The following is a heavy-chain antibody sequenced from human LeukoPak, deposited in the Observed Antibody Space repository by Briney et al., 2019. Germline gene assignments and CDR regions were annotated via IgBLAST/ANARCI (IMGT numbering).Heavy chain of an antibody. CDR1: GFTFSSYA. V-gene: IGHV3-23*01. Sequence: PGGSLRLSCAASGFTFSSYAMSWVRQAPGKGLEWVSAISGSGGSTYYADSVKGRFTTSRDNSKNTLYLQMNSLRAEDTAVYYCAELGSDPYYYYYYMDVWGKGTTVTVSS. J-gene: IGHJ6*03. D-gene: IGHD7-27*01. CDR2: ISGSGGST. CDR3: AELGSDPYYYYYYMDV.